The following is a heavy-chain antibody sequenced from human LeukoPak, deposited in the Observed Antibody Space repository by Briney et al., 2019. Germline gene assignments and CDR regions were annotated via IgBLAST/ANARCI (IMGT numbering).Heavy chain of an antibody. J-gene: IGHJ5*02. D-gene: IGHD2-2*01. CDR1: GFSVSATY. V-gene: IGHV3-66*01. CDR2: IYPSGGT. CDR3: ARDYADQLSTGGSS. Sequence: GGSLRLSCAASGFSVSATYMSWVRQAPGKGLEWVSIIYPSGGTYYADSVKGRFIISRDNSKNTVYLQMTSLRAEDTAVYYCARDYADQLSTGGSSWGQGTLVTVSS.